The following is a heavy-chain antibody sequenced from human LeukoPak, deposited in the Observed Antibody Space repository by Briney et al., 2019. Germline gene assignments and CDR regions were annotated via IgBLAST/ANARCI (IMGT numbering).Heavy chain of an antibody. D-gene: IGHD3-22*01. V-gene: IGHV3-23*01. CDR2: ITGSGGSI. Sequence: PGGSLRLSCAASGFTFSSYAMSWVRQAPGKGLEWVSDITGSGGSIYYADSVKGRFTISRDNSKNTLYLHMNSLRAEDTAVYYCAKDVGYHYDTRFPTWGQGTLVTVSS. CDR3: AKDVGYHYDTRFPT. J-gene: IGHJ4*02. CDR1: GFTFSSYA.